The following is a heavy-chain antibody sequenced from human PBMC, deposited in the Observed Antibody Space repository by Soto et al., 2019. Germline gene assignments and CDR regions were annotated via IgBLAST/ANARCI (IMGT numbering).Heavy chain of an antibody. Sequence: QVQLVESGGGVVQPGKSLRLSCAASGLTFSSYAMHWVRQAPGKGLEWVAVISYDGSNKYYADSVKGRFTISRDNSKNTLYLQMNSLRAEDTAVYYCAGCYYDSSGYYYPCDYWGQGTLVTVSS. CDR3: AGCYYDSSGYYYPCDY. D-gene: IGHD3-22*01. J-gene: IGHJ4*02. CDR1: GLTFSSYA. V-gene: IGHV3-30-3*01. CDR2: ISYDGSNK.